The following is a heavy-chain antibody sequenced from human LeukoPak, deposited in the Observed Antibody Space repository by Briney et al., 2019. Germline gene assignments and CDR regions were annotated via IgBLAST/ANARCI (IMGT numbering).Heavy chain of an antibody. J-gene: IGHJ6*02. V-gene: IGHV3-30-3*01. Sequence: PGRSLRLSCAASGFTFTSYDMHWVRQAPGKGLEWVAGISFDGSKKYYADSVKGRLTISRDNTKNSLYLQMNSLRAEDTAVYYCARVGRGYSTWDLYYYGMDVWGQGTTVTVSS. CDR2: ISFDGSKK. CDR3: ARVGRGYSTWDLYYYGMDV. D-gene: IGHD4-11*01. CDR1: GFTFTSYD.